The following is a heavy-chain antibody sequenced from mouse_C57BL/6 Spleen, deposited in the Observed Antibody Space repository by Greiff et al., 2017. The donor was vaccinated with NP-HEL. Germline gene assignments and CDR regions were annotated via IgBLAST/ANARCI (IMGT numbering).Heavy chain of an antibody. V-gene: IGHV14-2*01. Sequence: VHVKQSGAELVKPGASVKLSCTASGFNIKDYYMHWVKQRTEQGLEWIGRIDPEDGETKYAPKFQGKATITADTSSNTAYLQLSSLTSEDTAVYYCARWLLPHWYFDVWGTGTTVTVSS. CDR1: GFNIKDYY. J-gene: IGHJ1*03. CDR3: ARWLLPHWYFDV. CDR2: IDPEDGET. D-gene: IGHD2-3*01.